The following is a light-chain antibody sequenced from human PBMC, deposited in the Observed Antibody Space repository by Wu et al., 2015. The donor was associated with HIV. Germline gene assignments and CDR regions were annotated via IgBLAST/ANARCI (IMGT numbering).Light chain of an antibody. CDR2: GAF. J-gene: IGKJ1*01. V-gene: IGKV1-27*01. CDR1: QGISNY. Sequence: DIQMTQSPSSLSASVGDRVTITCRATQGISNYLAWYQQKPGKVPTVLVYGAFTLLSGVPSRFSGSGSGTDFTLTISSLQPEDVATYYCQHYNNVPWTFGQGTKVEIK. CDR3: QHYNNVPWT.